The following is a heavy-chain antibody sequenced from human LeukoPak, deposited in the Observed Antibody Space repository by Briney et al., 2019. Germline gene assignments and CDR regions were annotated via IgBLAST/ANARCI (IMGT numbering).Heavy chain of an antibody. J-gene: IGHJ4*02. CDR1: EYSFSTYW. D-gene: IGHD5-24*01. CDR3: ARQGKDGFKFDY. V-gene: IGHV5-51*01. CDR2: IYPGDSDT. Sequence: GESLKISCKGSEYSFSTYWIGWVRQMPGKGLEWMGIIYPGDSDTKYSPSFQGQVTISVDKPISTAYLQWSSLKASDTAMYYCARQGKDGFKFDYWGPGTLATVSS.